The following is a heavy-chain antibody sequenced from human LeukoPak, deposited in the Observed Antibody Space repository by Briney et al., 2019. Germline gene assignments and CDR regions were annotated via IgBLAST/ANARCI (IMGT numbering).Heavy chain of an antibody. CDR1: GGSISSGDYY. Sequence: SETLSLTCTVSGGSISSGDYYWSWLRQPPGKGLEWLGYIYYSGSTYYNPSLTSRVTISVATSKYQFSLKLSSVTAADTAVYYCARAGRDYVWGSYRLNYFDYWGQGTLVTVSS. CDR2: IYYSGST. D-gene: IGHD3-16*02. CDR3: ARAGRDYVWGSYRLNYFDY. J-gene: IGHJ4*02. V-gene: IGHV4-30-4*08.